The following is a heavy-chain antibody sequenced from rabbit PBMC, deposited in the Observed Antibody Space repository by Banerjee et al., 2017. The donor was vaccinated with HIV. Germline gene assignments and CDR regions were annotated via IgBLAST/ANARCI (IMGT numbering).Heavy chain of an antibody. CDR2: IYGGSSGNT. J-gene: IGHJ6*01. V-gene: IGHV1S45*01. D-gene: IGHD4-1*01. CDR3: ARDLAGVIGWNFGL. Sequence: QEQLEESGGDLVKPGASLTLTCTTSGFSFSNSYYMCWVRQAPGKGLEWIACIYGGSSGNTYYASWAKGRFTISKTSSTTVTLQMTSLTAADTATYFCARDLAGVIGWNFGLWGQGTLVTVS. CDR1: GFSFSNSYY.